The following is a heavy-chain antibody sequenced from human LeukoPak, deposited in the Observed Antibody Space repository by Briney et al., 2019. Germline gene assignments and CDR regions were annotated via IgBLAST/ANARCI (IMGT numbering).Heavy chain of an antibody. V-gene: IGHV4-59*01. D-gene: IGHD1-1*01. CDR2: VDHTGST. CDR1: DDSITMYY. CDR3: ARGRVSSSTWYSTYYYYFYMDV. Sequence: PSETLSLTCTVSDDSITMYYWTWIRQPPGKGLEWIGYVDHTGSTNFNPSLNGRVSISRDTSKNLFSLRLRSVTAADTAVYFCARGRVSSSTWYSTYYYYFYMDVWGKGTTVTVSS. J-gene: IGHJ6*03.